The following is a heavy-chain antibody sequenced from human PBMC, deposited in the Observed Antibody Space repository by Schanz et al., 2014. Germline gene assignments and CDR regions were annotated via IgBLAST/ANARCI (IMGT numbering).Heavy chain of an antibody. Sequence: EVHLVESGGGLVQPGGSLRLSCAASGFNFITFAMSWVRQAPGKGPEWVSAIGGDASRTYYADSVKGRFTISRDNSKSPLYPQMNSRRADDTAVYYGARAPPLVRGIAGWFGPWGQGSLVTVSS. CDR1: GFNFITFA. V-gene: IGHV3-23*04. J-gene: IGHJ5*02. CDR2: IGGDASRT. D-gene: IGHD3-10*01. CDR3: ARAPPLVRGIAGWFGP.